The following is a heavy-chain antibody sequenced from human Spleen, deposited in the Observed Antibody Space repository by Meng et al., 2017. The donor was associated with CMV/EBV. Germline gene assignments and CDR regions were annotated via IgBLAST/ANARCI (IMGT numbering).Heavy chain of an antibody. Sequence: GESLKISCAASGFTFSSYSMNWVRQAPGKGLEWVSSISSSSSYIYYADSVKGRFTISRDNAKNTLYLQMNSLRAEDTAMYYCARGGTSGAFDIWGQGTMVTVSS. V-gene: IGHV3-21*01. D-gene: IGHD1-26*01. J-gene: IGHJ3*02. CDR1: GFTFSSYS. CDR2: ISSSSSYI. CDR3: ARGGTSGAFDI.